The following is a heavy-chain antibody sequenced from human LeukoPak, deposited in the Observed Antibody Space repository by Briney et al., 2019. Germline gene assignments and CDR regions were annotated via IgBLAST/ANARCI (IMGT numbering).Heavy chain of an antibody. Sequence: GGSLRLSCAASGFIFTKYWMLWVRQAPGKGLVWVSHVNSDGSATSYADSVKGRFTISRDNSKDALYLQMNSLRAEDTAVYYCATDRNSGKYYDYWGQGTLVTVSS. J-gene: IGHJ4*02. CDR2: VNSDGSAT. CDR3: ATDRNSGKYYDY. D-gene: IGHD1-26*01. CDR1: GFIFTKYW. V-gene: IGHV3-74*01.